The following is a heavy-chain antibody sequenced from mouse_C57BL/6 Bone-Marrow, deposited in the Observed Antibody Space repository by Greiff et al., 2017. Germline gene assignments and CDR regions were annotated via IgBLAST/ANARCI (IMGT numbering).Heavy chain of an antibody. Sequence: EVMLVESGGGLVKPGGSLKLSCAASGFTFSSYAMSWVRQTPEKRLEWVATISDGGSYTYYPDNVKGRFTISRDNAKNNLYLQMSHLKSEDTAMYYCAREWGDDGPFAYWGQGTLVTVSA. CDR1: GFTFSSYA. CDR2: ISDGGSYT. J-gene: IGHJ3*01. CDR3: AREWGDDGPFAY. D-gene: IGHD2-3*01. V-gene: IGHV5-4*01.